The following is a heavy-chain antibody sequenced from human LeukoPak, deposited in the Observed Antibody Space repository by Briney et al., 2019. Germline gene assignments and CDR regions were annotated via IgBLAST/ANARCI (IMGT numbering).Heavy chain of an antibody. CDR3: ARDRAWNYFDY. V-gene: IGHV3-7*01. CDR1: GFTFSSYW. Sequence: GGSLRLSCAASGFTFSSYWMSWVRQAPGKGLEWVANIKQDGSEKYYVDSVKGRFTISRDNSKNTLYLQMDSLRAEDTAVYYCARDRAWNYFDYWGQGTLVTVSS. D-gene: IGHD3-3*01. CDR2: IKQDGSEK. J-gene: IGHJ4*02.